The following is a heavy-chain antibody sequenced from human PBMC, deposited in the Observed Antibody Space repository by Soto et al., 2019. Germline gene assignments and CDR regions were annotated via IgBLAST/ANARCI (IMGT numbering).Heavy chain of an antibody. CDR1: GGSISSGGYS. V-gene: IGHV4-30-2*01. J-gene: IGHJ4*02. CDR2: IYHSGST. Sequence: SETLSLTCAVSGGSISSGGYSWSWIRQPPGKGLEWIGYIYHSGSTYYNPSLKSRVTISVDRSKNQFSLKLSSVTAADTAVYYCARGYYDSSGYSSGEFDYWGQGTLVTVSS. CDR3: ARGYYDSSGYSSGEFDY. D-gene: IGHD3-22*01.